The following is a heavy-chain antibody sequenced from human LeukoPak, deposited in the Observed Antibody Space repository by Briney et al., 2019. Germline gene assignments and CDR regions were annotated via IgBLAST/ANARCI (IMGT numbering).Heavy chain of an antibody. CDR1: GFTFSSYS. V-gene: IGHV3-21*01. Sequence: PGGSLRLSCAASGFTFSSYSMNWVRQAPGKGLEWVSSISSSSSYIYYADSVRGRFTISRDNAKNSLYLQMNSLRAEDTAVYYCARDAGGGSSWQAWFDPWGQGTLVTVSS. CDR3: ARDAGGGSSWQAWFDP. D-gene: IGHD6-13*01. CDR2: ISSSSSYI. J-gene: IGHJ5*02.